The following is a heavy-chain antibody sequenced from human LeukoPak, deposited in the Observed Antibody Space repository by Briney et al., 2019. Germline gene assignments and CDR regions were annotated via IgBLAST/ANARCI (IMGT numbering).Heavy chain of an antibody. V-gene: IGHV4-59*01. J-gene: IGHJ4*02. CDR3: ASSYSSSWFRFDY. Sequence: SETLSLTSPVSGGSINSYYWSWIRQPPARGLQWIGYIYDSGSTNYNPSLKSRVTISVDTSKNQFSLKLTSVTAADTAVYYCASSYSSSWFRFDYWGQGTLVTVSS. CDR1: GGSINSYY. D-gene: IGHD6-13*01. CDR2: IYDSGST.